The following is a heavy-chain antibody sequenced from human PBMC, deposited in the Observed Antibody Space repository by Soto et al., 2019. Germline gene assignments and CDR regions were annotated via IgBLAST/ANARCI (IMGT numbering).Heavy chain of an antibody. CDR2: IYYSGST. J-gene: IGHJ6*02. CDR1: GGSISSYY. D-gene: IGHD6-6*01. Sequence: SETLSLTCTVSGGSISSYYWSWIRQPPGKGLEWIGYIYYSGSTNYNPSLKSRVTISVDTSKNQFSLKLSSVTAADTAVYYCARDRSSSGERDYYYGMDVWGQWTTVTVSS. CDR3: ARDRSSSGERDYYYGMDV. V-gene: IGHV4-59*01.